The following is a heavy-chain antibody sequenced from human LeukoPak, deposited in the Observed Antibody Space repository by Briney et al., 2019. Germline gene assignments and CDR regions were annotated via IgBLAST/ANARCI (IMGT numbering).Heavy chain of an antibody. V-gene: IGHV3-7*01. D-gene: IGHD6-6*01. CDR3: ARDQYWQLVRGYMDV. CDR1: GFTFSSYW. Sequence: PGGSLRLSCAASGFTFSSYWMSWVRQAPGKGLEWVANIKQDGSEKYYVDSVKGRFTISRDNAKNSLYLQMSSLRAEDTAVYYCARDQYWQLVRGYMDVWGKGTTVTASS. CDR2: IKQDGSEK. J-gene: IGHJ6*03.